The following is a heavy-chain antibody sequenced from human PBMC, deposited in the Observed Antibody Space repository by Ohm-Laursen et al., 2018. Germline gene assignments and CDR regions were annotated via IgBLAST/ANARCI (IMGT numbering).Heavy chain of an antibody. CDR1: GVSISSRASY. J-gene: IGHJ2*01. Sequence: SETLSLTCPVSGVSISSRASYWGWFRQSPGMGLVWVGNIYYTGNAYSNPSLDSRLTISGTTSKNHFPLKLTSVTATDTAVYYCAGARYNYGNAFDLWGRGTLVTVSS. CDR3: AGARYNYGNAFDL. V-gene: IGHV4-39*06. D-gene: IGHD5-18*01. CDR2: IYYTGNA.